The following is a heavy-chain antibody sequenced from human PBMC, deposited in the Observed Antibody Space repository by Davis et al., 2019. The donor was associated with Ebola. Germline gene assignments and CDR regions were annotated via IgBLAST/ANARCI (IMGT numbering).Heavy chain of an antibody. V-gene: IGHV3-74*01. CDR3: ARDGRGWELHDY. CDR2: INSDGSST. D-gene: IGHD1-26*01. J-gene: IGHJ4*02. CDR1: GFTFSSYW. Sequence: GGSLRLSCAASGFTFSSYWMHWVRQAPGKGLVWVSRINSDGSSTSYADSVKGRFTISRDNAKNTLYLQMNRLRAEDPAVYYCARDGRGWELHDYWGQGTLVTVSS.